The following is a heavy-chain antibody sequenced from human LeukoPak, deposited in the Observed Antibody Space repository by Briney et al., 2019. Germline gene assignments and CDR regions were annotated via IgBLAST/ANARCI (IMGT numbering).Heavy chain of an antibody. CDR1: GFTFSNAW. J-gene: IGHJ4*02. Sequence: EGSLRLSCAASGFTFSNAWMSWVRQAPGKGLEWVGRIKSKTDGGTTDYAAPVKGRFTISRDDSKNTLYLQMNSLKTEDTAVYYCTTDSESWAFDYWGQGTLVTVSS. D-gene: IGHD7-27*01. CDR3: TTDSESWAFDY. V-gene: IGHV3-15*01. CDR2: IKSKTDGGTT.